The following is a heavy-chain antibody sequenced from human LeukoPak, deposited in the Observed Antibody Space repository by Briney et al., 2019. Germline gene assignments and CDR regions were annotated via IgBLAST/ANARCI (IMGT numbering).Heavy chain of an antibody. CDR1: GGSISSYY. CDR2: IYYSGST. D-gene: IGHD6-6*01. J-gene: IGHJ6*03. Sequence: SETLSLTCTVSGGSISSYYWSWIRQPPGKGLEWIGYIYYSGSTNYNPSLKSRVTISVDTSKNQFSLKLSSVTAADTAVYYCARDAVEQLGPPYYYYYYMDVWGKGTTVTVSS. V-gene: IGHV4-59*01. CDR3: ARDAVEQLGPPYYYYYYMDV.